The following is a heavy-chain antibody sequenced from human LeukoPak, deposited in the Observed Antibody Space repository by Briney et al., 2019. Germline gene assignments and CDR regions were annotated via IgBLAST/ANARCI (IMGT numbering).Heavy chain of an antibody. V-gene: IGHV4-59*01. CDR1: GDSISSYY. J-gene: IGHJ4*02. CDR2: IYYSGST. CDR3: ARRQQPVGGIDY. D-gene: IGHD6-13*01. Sequence: SETLSLTCTVSGDSISSYYWSWIRQPPGKGLEWIGYIYYSGSTNYNPSLKSRVTISVDTSKNQFSLKLSSVTAADTAVYYCARRQQPVGGIDYWGQGTLVTVSS.